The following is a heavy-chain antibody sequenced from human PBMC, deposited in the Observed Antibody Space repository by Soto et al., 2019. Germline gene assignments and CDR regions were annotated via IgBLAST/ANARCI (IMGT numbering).Heavy chain of an antibody. CDR3: ARDKITGLFDY. Sequence: QVQLQQWGAGLLKPSETLSLTCAVYGGSFSGYYWTWIRQPPGTGLEWIGEINHSGSTNCKPSLKSRVTISVDTSKNQFSLKLTSVTAADTAVYYCARDKITGLFDYWGQGTLVTVSS. V-gene: IGHV4-34*01. CDR1: GGSFSGYY. CDR2: INHSGST. D-gene: IGHD2-8*02. J-gene: IGHJ4*02.